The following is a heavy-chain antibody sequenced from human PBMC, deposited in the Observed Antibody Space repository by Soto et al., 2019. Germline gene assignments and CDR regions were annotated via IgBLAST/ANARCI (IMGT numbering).Heavy chain of an antibody. V-gene: IGHV1-8*01. Sequence: ASVKVSCKASGYSFTSNDINWVRQATGQGLEWMGWMNPNSGNTGYAQKFQGRVTMTRNTSISTAYMELSSLRSEDTAVYYCARGGDIVLVPAAPHYYYGMDVWGQGTTVTVSS. J-gene: IGHJ6*02. D-gene: IGHD2-2*01. CDR1: GYSFTSND. CDR2: MNPNSGNT. CDR3: ARGGDIVLVPAAPHYYYGMDV.